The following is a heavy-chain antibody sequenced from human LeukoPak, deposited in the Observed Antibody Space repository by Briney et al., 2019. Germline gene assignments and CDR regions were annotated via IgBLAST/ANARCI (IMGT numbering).Heavy chain of an antibody. V-gene: IGHV3-21*01. Sequence: PGGSLRLSCAASKLPLTGHTLTWVRQAPGKGLEWVSSISGSRSFIYYADSVKGRFTISRDNANNSLYLHMNNLRAEDTAMYFCARRVATYYDWGQGTLVTVSS. CDR3: ARRVATYYD. CDR2: ISGSRSFI. CDR1: KLPLTGHT. J-gene: IGHJ4*02. D-gene: IGHD3-10*01.